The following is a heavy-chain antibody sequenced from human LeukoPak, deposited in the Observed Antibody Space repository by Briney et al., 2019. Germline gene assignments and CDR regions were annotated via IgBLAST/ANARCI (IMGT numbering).Heavy chain of an antibody. V-gene: IGHV3-21*01. Sequence: GGSLRHSCAASGFTFSSYSMNWVRQAPGKGLEWVSSISSSSSYIYYADSVKGRFTISRDNAKNSLYLQMNGLRAEDTAVYYCARARGYRNWFDPWGQGTLVTVSS. CDR3: ARARGYRNWFDP. CDR2: ISSSSSYI. D-gene: IGHD5-18*01. CDR1: GFTFSSYS. J-gene: IGHJ5*02.